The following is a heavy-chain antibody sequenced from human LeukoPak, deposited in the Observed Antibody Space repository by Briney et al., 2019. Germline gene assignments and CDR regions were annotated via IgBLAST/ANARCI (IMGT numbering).Heavy chain of an antibody. J-gene: IGHJ4*02. Sequence: ASVKVSCKASGYTFTSYYMHWVRQAPGQGLEWMGIINPSGGSTSYAQKFQGRVTMTRDTSTSTVYMELSSLRSEDTAVYYCARVPLYCGGDCYHFDYWGQGTLVTVSS. CDR1: GYTFTSYY. V-gene: IGHV1-46*01. CDR3: ARVPLYCGGDCYHFDY. D-gene: IGHD2-21*02. CDR2: INPSGGST.